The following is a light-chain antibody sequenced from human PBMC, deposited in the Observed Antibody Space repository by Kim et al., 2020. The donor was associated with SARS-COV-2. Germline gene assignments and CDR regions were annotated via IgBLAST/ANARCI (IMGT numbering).Light chain of an antibody. J-gene: IGLJ2*01. CDR2: GKD. CDR3: NSRDSNAYVV. V-gene: IGLV3-19*01. CDR1: SLRSYY. Sequence: SSELTQDPAVSVALGQTVRITCQGDSLRSYYATWYQQKPGQAPKVVIYGKDNRPSGVPDRFSGSSSGNTAYLTITGTQAGDEADYYCNSRDSNAYVVCGG.